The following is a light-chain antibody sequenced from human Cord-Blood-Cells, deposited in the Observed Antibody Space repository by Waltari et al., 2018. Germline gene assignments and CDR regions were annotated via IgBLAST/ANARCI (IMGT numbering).Light chain of an antibody. Sequence: ELVLTQSAATPSSSPGARATLSCRASQSVSSYLAWYQQKPGQAPRLLIYDASNRATGIPARFSGSGSGTDFTLTISSLEPEDFAVYYCQQRSNWPRSFGQGTKLEIK. CDR2: DAS. CDR3: QQRSNWPRS. CDR1: QSVSSY. V-gene: IGKV3-11*01. J-gene: IGKJ2*03.